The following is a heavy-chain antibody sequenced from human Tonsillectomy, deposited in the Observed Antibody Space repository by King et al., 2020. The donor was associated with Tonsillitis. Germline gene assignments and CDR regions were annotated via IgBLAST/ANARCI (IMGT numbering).Heavy chain of an antibody. CDR3: ASSFYYHSSGYYLPPLFDY. CDR1: GFTFSSSA. J-gene: IGHJ4*02. Sequence: VQLVESGGGVVQPGRSLRLSCAASGFTFSSSAMHWVRQAPGKGLEWVAVISYDGTNKYYADSVKGRFTISRDNSKNTLYLQMNSLRAEDTAVYYCASSFYYHSSGYYLPPLFDYWGQGTLVTVSS. CDR2: ISYDGTNK. V-gene: IGHV3-30*04. D-gene: IGHD3-22*01.